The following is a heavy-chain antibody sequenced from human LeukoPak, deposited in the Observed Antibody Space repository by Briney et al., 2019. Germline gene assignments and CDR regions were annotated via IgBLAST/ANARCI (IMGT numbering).Heavy chain of an antibody. Sequence: SETLSLTCTVSGGSISSYYWSWIRQPPGKGLEWIGYIFFSGSTIYNPSLKSRVTISVDTSKNQFSLKLNSVTAADTAVYYCARDRDYGAKDWGQGTLVTVSS. CDR1: GGSISSYY. V-gene: IGHV4-59*12. D-gene: IGHD4-17*01. J-gene: IGHJ4*02. CDR3: ARDRDYGAKD. CDR2: IFFSGST.